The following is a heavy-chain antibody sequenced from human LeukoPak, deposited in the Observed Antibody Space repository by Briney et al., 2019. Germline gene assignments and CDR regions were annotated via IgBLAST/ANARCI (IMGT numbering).Heavy chain of an antibody. D-gene: IGHD3-9*01. V-gene: IGHV3-21*01. J-gene: IGHJ6*02. CDR2: ISSSSSYI. CDR3: ARDLIHPSVVDYDILTGYYIHYGMDV. CDR1: GFTFSSYS. Sequence: GGSLRLSCAASGFTFSSYSMNWVRQAPGKGLEWVSSISSSSSYIYYADSVKGRFTISRDNAKNSLFLQMNSLRAEDTAVYYCARDLIHPSVVDYDILTGYYIHYGMDVWGQGTTVTVSS.